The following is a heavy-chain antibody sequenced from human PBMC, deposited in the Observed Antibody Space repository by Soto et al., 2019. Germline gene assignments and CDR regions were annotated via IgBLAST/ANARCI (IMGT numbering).Heavy chain of an antibody. J-gene: IGHJ6*02. V-gene: IGHV4-31*03. CDR1: GGSISSGGYY. Sequence: SETLSLTCTVSGGSISSGGYYWSWIRQHPGKGLEWIGYIYYSGSTYYNPSLKSRVTISVDTSKNQFSLKLSSVTAADTAVYYCARGTKYYYQGMEVWGQGTTVTVSS. CDR3: ARGTKYYYQGMEV. CDR2: IYYSGST.